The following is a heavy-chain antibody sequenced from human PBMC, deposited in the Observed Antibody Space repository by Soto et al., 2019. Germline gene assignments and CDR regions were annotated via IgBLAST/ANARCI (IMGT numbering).Heavy chain of an antibody. V-gene: IGHV4-4*07. CDR1: GGSISSYY. CDR2: IYTSGST. J-gene: IGHJ3*02. D-gene: IGHD3-16*02. CDR3: ARDPFYDYVWGSYRHNAFDI. Sequence: SETLSLTCTVSGGSISSYYWSWIRQPAGKGLEWIGRIYTSGSTNYNPSLKSRVTMSVDTSKNQFSLKLSSVTAADTAVYYCARDPFYDYVWGSYRHNAFDIWGQGTMVTVSS.